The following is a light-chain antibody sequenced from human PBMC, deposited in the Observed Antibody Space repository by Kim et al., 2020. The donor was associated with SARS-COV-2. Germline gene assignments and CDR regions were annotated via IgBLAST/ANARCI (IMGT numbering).Light chain of an antibody. V-gene: IGKV1-39*01. J-gene: IGKJ2*01. Sequence: SASVGDRVTITCRASQSISTYLNWYHQKPGKAPKLLIYAASSLQSGVPSRFSASGSETHFILTISSLQPDDFATYYCQQSYSTPPTFGQGTKLEI. CDR1: QSISTY. CDR3: QQSYSTPPT. CDR2: AAS.